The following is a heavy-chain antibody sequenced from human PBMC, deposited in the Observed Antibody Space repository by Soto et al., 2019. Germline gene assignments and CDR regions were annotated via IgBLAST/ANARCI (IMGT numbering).Heavy chain of an antibody. D-gene: IGHD1-26*01. J-gene: IGHJ6*02. V-gene: IGHV4-34*01. CDR1: GGSFSGYY. Sequence: SETLSLTCAVYGGSFSGYYWSWIRQPPGKGLEWIGEINHSGSTNYNPSLKSRVTISVDTSKNQFSLKLSSVTAADTAVYYCARGRRGSFYYYYGMDVWGQGTTVTVSS. CDR2: INHSGST. CDR3: ARGRRGSFYYYYGMDV.